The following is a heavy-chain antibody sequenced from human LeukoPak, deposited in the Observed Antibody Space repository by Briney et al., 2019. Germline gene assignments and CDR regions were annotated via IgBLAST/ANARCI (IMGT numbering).Heavy chain of an antibody. D-gene: IGHD6-13*01. Sequence: GGSLRLSCAASGFTLSSYGMTWVRQAPGKGLGWVSAFSASDGSAQYAESVRGRFTISRDNFKNTLYLQMDSLRAEDTAVYYCAKARIAAAGTGAFDVWGQGTTVTVSS. V-gene: IGHV3-23*01. CDR1: GFTLSSYG. CDR3: AKARIAAAGTGAFDV. J-gene: IGHJ3*01. CDR2: FSASDGSA.